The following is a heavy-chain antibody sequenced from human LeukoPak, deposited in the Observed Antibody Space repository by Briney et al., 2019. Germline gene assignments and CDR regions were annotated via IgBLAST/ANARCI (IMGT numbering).Heavy chain of an antibody. CDR1: GYIFTSYP. J-gene: IGHJ4*02. CDR2: INTGNGNT. Sequence: VASVKVSCKASGYIFTSYPIHWVRQAPGQRLEWMGWINTGNGNTKYSQKFEGRVTVTRDTSATAAYMELSSLRSEDTAVYCCARDRAMADYWGQGTLVTVSS. D-gene: IGHD5-18*01. V-gene: IGHV1-3*04. CDR3: ARDRAMADY.